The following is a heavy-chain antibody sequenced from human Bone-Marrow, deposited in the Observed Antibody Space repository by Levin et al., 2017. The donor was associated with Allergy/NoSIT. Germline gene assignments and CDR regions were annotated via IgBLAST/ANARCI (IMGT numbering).Heavy chain of an antibody. CDR2: INSDGSSV. CDR3: AKDQTTLDY. V-gene: IGHV3-74*01. CDR1: GFTFSTRW. J-gene: IGHJ4*02. Sequence: GGSLRLSCAASGFTFSTRWMHWVRQPPGKGLVWVSRINSDGSSVTYADSVKGRFTISRDNAKNTLYLQMNSLRAEDTAVYFCAKDQTTLDYWGQGTLVTVSS. D-gene: IGHD4-17*01.